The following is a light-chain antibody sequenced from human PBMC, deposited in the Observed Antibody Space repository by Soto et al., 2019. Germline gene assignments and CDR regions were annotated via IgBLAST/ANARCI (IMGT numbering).Light chain of an antibody. CDR1: TSNIRRHT. J-gene: IGLJ2*01. V-gene: IGLV1-44*01. Sequence: QSVLTQPPSASGTPGQRVMMSCSGSTSNIRRHTVNWYQQLPGAAPKLLIYSNVQRPSGVPDRFSGSMSGTSASLAISGLQSEDEGDYYCAAWDDNLNGVVFGGGTKLTVL. CDR3: AAWDDNLNGVV. CDR2: SNV.